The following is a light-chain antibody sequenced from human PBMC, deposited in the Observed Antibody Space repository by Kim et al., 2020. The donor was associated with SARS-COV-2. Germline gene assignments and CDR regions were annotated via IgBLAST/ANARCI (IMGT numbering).Light chain of an antibody. CDR2: WAS. Sequence: TATLNCTSSQTVLYNSHNKNYLALYLQKPGQAPKLLIYWASIRESGVSDRFSGSGSETDFTLTISSLQAEDVAVYYCQQYYSTPPSFGQGTKLEI. V-gene: IGKV4-1*01. J-gene: IGKJ2*03. CDR1: QTVLYNSHNKNY. CDR3: QQYYSTPPS.